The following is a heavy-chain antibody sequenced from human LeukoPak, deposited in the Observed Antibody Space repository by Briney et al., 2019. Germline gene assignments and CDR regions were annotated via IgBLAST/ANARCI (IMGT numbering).Heavy chain of an antibody. J-gene: IGHJ5*02. Sequence: GESLKISCQGSGYSFTSTWIGWVRQLPGKGLEWMGIIYPGVSDTRNSPSFQGHVTISADTSISTAYLQWTSRKASATHMYYCAIRSGYSYGYSYNLLHPWVQGSLVT. CDR2: IYPGVSDT. CDR1: GYSFTSTW. CDR3: AIRSGYSYGYSYNLLHP. V-gene: IGHV5-51*01. D-gene: IGHD5-18*01.